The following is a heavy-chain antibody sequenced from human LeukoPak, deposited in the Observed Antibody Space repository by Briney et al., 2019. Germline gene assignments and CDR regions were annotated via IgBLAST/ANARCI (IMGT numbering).Heavy chain of an antibody. V-gene: IGHV3-30*03. CDR1: GFTFSSYG. D-gene: IGHD3-22*01. Sequence: GGSLRLSCAASGFTFSSYGMHWVRQAPGKGLEWVAVISYDGSNKYYADSVKGRFTISRDNAKNSLYLQMNSLRAEDTAVYYCAREMIVAPYNWFDPWGQGTLVTVSS. CDR3: AREMIVAPYNWFDP. CDR2: ISYDGSNK. J-gene: IGHJ5*02.